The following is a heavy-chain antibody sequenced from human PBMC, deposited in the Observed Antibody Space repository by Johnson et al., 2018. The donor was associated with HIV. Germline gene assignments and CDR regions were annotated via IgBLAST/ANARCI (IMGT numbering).Heavy chain of an antibody. CDR1: GFTVSRDY. V-gene: IGHV3-30*03. Sequence: QVQLVESGGGLVQPGGSLRISCAGSGFTVSRDYMTWVRQAPGKGLEWVAVISYDGSNKYYADSVKGRFTISRYNSKNTLYLQMNSLRAEDTAVYYCARRSARSGGFDLWGQGTMVTVSS. D-gene: IGHD2-8*02. J-gene: IGHJ3*01. CDR3: ARRSARSGGFDL. CDR2: ISYDGSNK.